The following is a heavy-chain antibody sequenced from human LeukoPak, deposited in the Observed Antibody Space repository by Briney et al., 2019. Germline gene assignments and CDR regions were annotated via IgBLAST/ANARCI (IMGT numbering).Heavy chain of an antibody. J-gene: IGHJ6*03. CDR2: ISSGGSTK. Sequence: GGSLRLSCAASGFTFSSHEMNWVRQAPGKGLEWISYISSGGSTKYYADSVKDRFTISRDNAKNSLYLQLTNVRAEDTGLYYCARFYGSSLHYYYSMDVWGKGTTVSVSS. D-gene: IGHD6-13*01. CDR1: GFTFSSHE. V-gene: IGHV3-48*03. CDR3: ARFYGSSLHYYYSMDV.